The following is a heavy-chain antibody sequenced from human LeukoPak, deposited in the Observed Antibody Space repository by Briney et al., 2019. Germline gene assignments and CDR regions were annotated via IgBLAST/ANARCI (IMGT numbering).Heavy chain of an antibody. D-gene: IGHD3-10*01. V-gene: IGHV3-23*01. CDR3: AKPFTMVRGVIISATRFDY. CDR1: GFTFSSYA. Sequence: GGSLRLSCAASGFTFSSYAMSWVRQAPGKGLEWVSAISGSGGSTYYADSVKGRFTISRDNSKNTLYLQMNSLRAEDTAVYYCAKPFTMVRGVIISATRFDYWGQGTLVTVSS. CDR2: ISGSGGST. J-gene: IGHJ4*02.